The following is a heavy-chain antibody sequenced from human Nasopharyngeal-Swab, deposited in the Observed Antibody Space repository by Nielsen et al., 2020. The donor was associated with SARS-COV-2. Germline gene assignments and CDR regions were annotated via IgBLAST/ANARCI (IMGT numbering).Heavy chain of an antibody. J-gene: IGHJ6*03. CDR3: AKDHKMDSGGGVGYMDV. D-gene: IGHD3-16*01. CDR2: IRYDGFNQ. V-gene: IGHV3-30*02. Sequence: WIRQPPGKGLEWVAFIRYDGFNQHYADSVKGRFTIFRDSFKNTLYLQLNSLRAEDTAVYYCAKDHKMDSGGGVGYMDVWGKGTTVTVSS.